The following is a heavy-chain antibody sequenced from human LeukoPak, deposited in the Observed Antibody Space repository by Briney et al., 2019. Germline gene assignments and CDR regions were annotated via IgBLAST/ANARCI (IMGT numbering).Heavy chain of an antibody. D-gene: IGHD6-19*01. CDR1: GFTFSSYS. J-gene: IGHJ4*02. CDR3: AREGGWYDFDY. V-gene: IGHV3-48*01. Sequence: GGSLRLSCAASGFTFSSYSMNWVRQAPGKGLEWVSHISSSSSTIYYADSVKGRFAISRDNSKNTLYLQMNSLRAEDTAVYYCAREGGWYDFDYWGQGTLVTVSS. CDR2: ISSSSSTI.